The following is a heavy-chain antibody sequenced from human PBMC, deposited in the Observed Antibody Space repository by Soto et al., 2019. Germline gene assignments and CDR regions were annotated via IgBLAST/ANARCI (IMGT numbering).Heavy chain of an antibody. V-gene: IGHV3-23*01. CDR2: ISGSGGST. CDR3: AKDCISTSCPFDY. Sequence: EVPLLESGGGLVQPGGSLRLSCAASGFTFSSYAMSWVRQAPGKGLEWVSAISGSGGSTYYADSVKGRFTISRDNSKNTLYLQMNSLRAEDTAVYYCAKDCISTSCPFDYWGQGTLVTVSS. CDR1: GFTFSSYA. D-gene: IGHD2-2*01. J-gene: IGHJ4*02.